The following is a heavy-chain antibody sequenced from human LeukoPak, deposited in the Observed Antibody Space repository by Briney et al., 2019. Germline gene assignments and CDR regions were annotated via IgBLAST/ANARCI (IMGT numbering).Heavy chain of an antibody. D-gene: IGHD3-22*01. CDR2: ISGSGGST. V-gene: IGHV3-23*01. J-gene: IGHJ4*02. Sequence: GGSLRLSCAASGFTFSSYAMSWVRQVPGKGLEWVSAISGSGGSTYYADSAKGRFTISRDNSKNTLYLQMNSLRAEDTAVYYCAKAPGGIYYDSSGYYYFDYWGQGTLVTVSS. CDR1: GFTFSSYA. CDR3: AKAPGGIYYDSSGYYYFDY.